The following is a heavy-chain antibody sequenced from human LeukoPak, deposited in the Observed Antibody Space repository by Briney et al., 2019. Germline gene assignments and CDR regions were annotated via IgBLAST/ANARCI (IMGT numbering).Heavy chain of an antibody. Sequence: ASVKVSCKASGGTFSSYAISWVRQAPGQGLEWMGGIIPIFGTANYAQKFQGRVTITTDESTSTAYMELSSLRSEDTAVYYCARHGGNSDDPTDYYYYYMDVWGKGTTVTVSS. CDR2: IIPIFGTA. CDR3: ARHGGNSDDPTDYYYYYMDV. J-gene: IGHJ6*03. CDR1: GGTFSSYA. V-gene: IGHV1-69*05. D-gene: IGHD4-23*01.